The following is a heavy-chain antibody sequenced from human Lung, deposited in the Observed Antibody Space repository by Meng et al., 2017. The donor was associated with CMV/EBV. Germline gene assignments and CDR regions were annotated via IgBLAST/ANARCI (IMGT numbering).Heavy chain of an antibody. J-gene: IGHJ4*02. Sequence: GESLKISCSASGFTFSDAGLHWVRQASGRGLEWIDRIRNRANSHATAYVASVKGKFTISRDDSKNTMYLHMNSLKSDDTAVYYCSRGDSNGPLYWGPGTLVTVSS. CDR1: GFTFSDAG. D-gene: IGHD3-22*01. CDR2: IRNRANSHAT. V-gene: IGHV3-73*01. CDR3: SRGDSNGPLY.